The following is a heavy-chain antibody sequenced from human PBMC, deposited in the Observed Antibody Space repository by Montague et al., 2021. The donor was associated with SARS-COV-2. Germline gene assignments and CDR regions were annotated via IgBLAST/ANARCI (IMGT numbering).Heavy chain of an antibody. CDR2: IYYSGST. CDR1: GGSISSGGYY. V-gene: IGHV4-31*03. CDR3: ARLTAGYCSGGSCYWGTGFDY. D-gene: IGHD2-15*01. Sequence: TLSLTCTVSGGSISSGGYYWSWVRQHPGKGLERIGYIYYSGSTYYNPSLKSRVTISVDTSKNRFSLKLSSVTAADTAVYYCARLTAGYCSGGSCYWGTGFDYWGQGTLVTVSS. J-gene: IGHJ4*02.